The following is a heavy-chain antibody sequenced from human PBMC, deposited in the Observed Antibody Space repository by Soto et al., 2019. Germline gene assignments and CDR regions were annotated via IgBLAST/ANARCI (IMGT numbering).Heavy chain of an antibody. CDR3: ARGAVDFGVVIPVVNWFDP. CDR2: ISSSSSYT. D-gene: IGHD3-3*01. CDR1: GFTFSDYY. V-gene: IGHV3-11*06. J-gene: IGHJ5*02. Sequence: QVQLVESGGGLVQPGGSLRLSCAASGFTFSDYYMSWIRQAPGKGLEWVSYISSSSSYTNYADSVKGRFTISRDNAKNSLYLQMNSLRAEDTAVYYCARGAVDFGVVIPVVNWFDPWGQGTLVTVSS.